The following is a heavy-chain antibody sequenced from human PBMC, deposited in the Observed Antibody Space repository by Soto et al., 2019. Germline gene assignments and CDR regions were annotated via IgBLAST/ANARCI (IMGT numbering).Heavy chain of an antibody. J-gene: IGHJ4*02. V-gene: IGHV1-46*03. CDR1: GYTFTSYY. D-gene: IGHD5-18*01. CDR2: INPSGGST. Sequence: ASVKVSCKASGYTFTSYYMHWVRQAPGQGLEWMGIINPSGGSTSYAQKFQGRVTMTRDTSTSTVYMELSSLRSEDTAVYYCARDNGYSYALNEVPFDYWGQGTLVTVSS. CDR3: ARDNGYSYALNEVPFDY.